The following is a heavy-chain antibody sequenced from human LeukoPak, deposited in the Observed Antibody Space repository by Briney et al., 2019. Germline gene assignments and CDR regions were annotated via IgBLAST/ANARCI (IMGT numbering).Heavy chain of an antibody. Sequence: GGSLRLSCAASGFTFSSYGMHWVRQAPGNGLEWVAFIRYDGSNKYYADSVKGRFTISRDNSKNTLYLQMNSLRAEDTAVYYCAKGAKVGATTYFDYWGQGTLVTVSS. J-gene: IGHJ4*02. D-gene: IGHD1-26*01. V-gene: IGHV3-30*02. CDR1: GFTFSSYG. CDR2: IRYDGSNK. CDR3: AKGAKVGATTYFDY.